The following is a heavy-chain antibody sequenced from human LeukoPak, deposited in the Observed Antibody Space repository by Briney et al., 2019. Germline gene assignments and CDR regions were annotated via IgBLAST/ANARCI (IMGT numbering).Heavy chain of an antibody. CDR1: GYSISSGYY. CDR3: ARARDTNPFDY. V-gene: IGHV4-38-2*01. CDR2: IYHSGSA. D-gene: IGHD5-24*01. Sequence: SETLSLTCAVSGYSISSGYYWGWIRQPPGKGLEWIGSIYHSGSAYYNPSLKSRVTLSVDTSNNQFSLRLSSVTAADTAVYYCARARDTNPFDYWGQGTLVTVSS. J-gene: IGHJ4*02.